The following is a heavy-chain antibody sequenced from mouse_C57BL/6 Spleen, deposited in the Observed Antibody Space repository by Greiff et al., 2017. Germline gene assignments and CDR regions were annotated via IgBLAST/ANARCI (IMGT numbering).Heavy chain of an antibody. V-gene: IGHV1-81*01. CDR3: ANYYGSGVYFDY. D-gene: IGHD1-1*01. CDR2: IYPRSGNT. J-gene: IGHJ2*01. Sequence: QVQLQQSGAELARPGASVKLSCKASGYTFTSYGISWVKQRTGQGLEWIGEIYPRSGNTYYNEKFKGKATLTADKSSSTAYMELRSLTSEDSAVYFCANYYGSGVYFDYWGQGTTLTVSS. CDR1: GYTFTSYG.